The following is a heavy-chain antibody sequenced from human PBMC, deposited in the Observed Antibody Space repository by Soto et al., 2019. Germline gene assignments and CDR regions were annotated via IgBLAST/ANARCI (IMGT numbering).Heavy chain of an antibody. CDR2: ISGSGGST. D-gene: IGHD3-3*01. J-gene: IGHJ5*02. CDR1: GFTFSSYA. V-gene: IGHV3-23*01. Sequence: PGGSLRLSCLASGFTFSSYAMSWVRQAQGKGLEWVSAISGSGGSTYYADSVKGRFTISRVNSKNTLYLQMNSLRDEVTAAYYCAKESLEWLLYPLNWLDPWGQGILVTVSS. CDR3: AKESLEWLLYPLNWLDP.